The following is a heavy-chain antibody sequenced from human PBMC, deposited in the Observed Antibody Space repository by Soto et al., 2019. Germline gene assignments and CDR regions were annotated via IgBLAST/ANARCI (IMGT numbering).Heavy chain of an antibody. CDR2: ISSNGVNT. CDR1: GFTFNSYA. D-gene: IGHD4-4*01. V-gene: IGHV3-64D*06. CDR3: VKGGTYSNYVYDY. Sequence: PGGSLRLSCSASGFTFNSYAMHWVRQAPGKGLEYVSSISSNGVNTYYADSVKGRFTISRDNSKNTLCLQMSSLRTEDTAVYYCVKGGTYSNYVYDYWGQETLVTVSS. J-gene: IGHJ4*02.